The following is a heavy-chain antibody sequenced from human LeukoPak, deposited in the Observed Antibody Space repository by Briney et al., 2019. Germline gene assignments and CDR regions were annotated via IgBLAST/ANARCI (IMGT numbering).Heavy chain of an antibody. D-gene: IGHD3-10*01. J-gene: IGHJ6*02. CDR1: GYTFTSYG. CDR2: ISAYNGNT. CDR3: AREWGYYGSGSYYPYGMDV. Sequence: ASVTVSCTASGYTFTSYGISWVRQAPGQGLEWMGWISAYNGNTNYAQKFQGRVTITADESTSTAYMELSSLRSEDTAVYYCAREWGYYGSGSYYPYGMDVWGQGTTVTVSS. V-gene: IGHV1-18*01.